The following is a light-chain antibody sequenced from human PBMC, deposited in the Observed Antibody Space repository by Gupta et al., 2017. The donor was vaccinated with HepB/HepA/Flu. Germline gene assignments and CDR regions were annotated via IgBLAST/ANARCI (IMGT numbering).Light chain of an antibody. J-gene: IGKJ3*01. V-gene: IGKV1-39*01. CDR1: QSISSY. CDR2: AAS. Sequence: IKLTQSPSSLSASVGDRVTITFLASQSISSYLNWYQQKPGKAPKLLIYAASSLQSGVPSRCSGSGSGTDFTITSSSLQPEDVATYYCQQSYSTPFITFGPGTKVDIK. CDR3: QQSYSTPFIT.